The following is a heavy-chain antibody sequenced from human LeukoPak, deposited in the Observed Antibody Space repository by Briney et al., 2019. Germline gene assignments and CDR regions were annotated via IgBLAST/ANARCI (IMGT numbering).Heavy chain of an antibody. CDR3: VVSPNQDFFDY. J-gene: IGHJ4*02. V-gene: IGHV4-4*09. Sequence: SETLSLTCTVSGVSINSHYLNWIRQPPGKGLDWIGYLYGNGRTNYNPSLNSRVTMSVDTSKRQFFLILNSLTAADTAVYYCVVSPNQDFFDYWGQGPLVTVSS. CDR1: GVSINSHY. D-gene: IGHD2/OR15-2a*01. CDR2: LYGNGRT.